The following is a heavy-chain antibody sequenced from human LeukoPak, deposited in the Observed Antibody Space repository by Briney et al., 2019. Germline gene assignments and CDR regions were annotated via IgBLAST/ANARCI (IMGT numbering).Heavy chain of an antibody. CDR2: ISGSGGST. CDR1: GFTFSDYY. CDR3: AKVPRGYSYGLGY. J-gene: IGHJ4*02. D-gene: IGHD5-18*01. V-gene: IGHV3-23*01. Sequence: GGSLRLSCAASGFTFSDYYMSWVRQAPGKGLEWVSAISGSGGSTYYADSVKGRFTISRDNSKNTLYLQMNSLRAEDTAVYYCAKVPRGYSYGLGYWGQGTLVTVSS.